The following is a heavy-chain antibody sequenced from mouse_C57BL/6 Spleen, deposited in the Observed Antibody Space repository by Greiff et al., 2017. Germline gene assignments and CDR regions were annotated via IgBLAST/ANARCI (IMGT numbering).Heavy chain of an antibody. CDR2: INPSTGGT. CDR3: ARSDGRSYDY. Sequence: EVKLVESGPELVKPGASVKISCKASGYSFTGYYMHWVKQSSEKSLEWIGEINPSTGGTSYNQKFTGKATLTVDKSSSTAYMQLKSLTSEDSAVYYSARSDGRSYDYWGQGTTLTVSS. V-gene: IGHV1-43*01. CDR1: GYSFTGYY. J-gene: IGHJ2*01. D-gene: IGHD1-1*01.